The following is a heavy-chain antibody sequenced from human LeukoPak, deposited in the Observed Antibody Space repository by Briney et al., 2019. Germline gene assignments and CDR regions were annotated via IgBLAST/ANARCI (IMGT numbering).Heavy chain of an antibody. CDR1: GYTFTSYA. CDR3: ARVADYYYYYMDV. V-gene: IGHV1-18*01. Sequence: ASVKVSCKASGYTFTSYAMNWVRQAPGQGLEWMGWISAYNGNTNYAQKLQGRVTMTTDTSTSTAYMELRSLRSDDTAVYYCARVADYYYYYMDVWGKGTTVTVSS. J-gene: IGHJ6*03. D-gene: IGHD6-13*01. CDR2: ISAYNGNT.